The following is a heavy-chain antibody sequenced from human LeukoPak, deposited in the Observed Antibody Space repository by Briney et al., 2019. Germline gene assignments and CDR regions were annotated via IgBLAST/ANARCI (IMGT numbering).Heavy chain of an antibody. CDR3: AEDRGGVVVPAAIDAFDI. D-gene: IGHD2-2*01. J-gene: IGHJ3*02. CDR2: ISGSGGST. CDR1: GFTFSSYA. V-gene: IGHV3-23*01. Sequence: PGGSLRLSCAASGFTFSSYAMSWVRQAPGKGLEWVSAISGSGGSTYYADSVKGRFTISRDNSKNTLYLQMNSLRAEDTAVYYCAEDRGGVVVPAAIDAFDIWGQGTMVTVSS.